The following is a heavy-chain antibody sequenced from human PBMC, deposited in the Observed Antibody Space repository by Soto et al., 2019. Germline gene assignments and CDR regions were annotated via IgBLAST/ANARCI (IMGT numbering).Heavy chain of an antibody. CDR2: ITSDGGHT. CDR3: ARRIPFGYCMDV. Sequence: EVQLVESGGGLVQPGGSLRLSCAASGFTFSSYAMHWVRQAPGRGLEYFSAITSDGGHTDYASSVKGRFTISRDNSKNTLYLQMGSLSAEYVAVDYWARRIPFGYCMDVW. CDR1: GFTFSSYA. J-gene: IGHJ6*01. D-gene: IGHD2-21*01. V-gene: IGHV3-64*01.